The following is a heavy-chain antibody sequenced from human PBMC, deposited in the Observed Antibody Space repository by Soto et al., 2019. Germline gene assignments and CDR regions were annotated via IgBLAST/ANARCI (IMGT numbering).Heavy chain of an antibody. V-gene: IGHV3-30*18. CDR3: AKQPSPEYYYYYYGMDV. CDR1: GFTFSSYG. CDR2: ISYDGSNK. J-gene: IGHJ6*02. Sequence: GGSLRLSCAASGFTFSSYGMHWVRQAPGKGLEWVAVISYDGSNKYYADSVKGRFTISRDNSKNTLYLQMNSLRAEDTAVYYCAKQPSPEYYYYYYGMDVWGQGTTVTVSS.